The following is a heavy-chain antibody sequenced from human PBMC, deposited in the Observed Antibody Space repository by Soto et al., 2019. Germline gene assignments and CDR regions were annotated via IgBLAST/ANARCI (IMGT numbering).Heavy chain of an antibody. CDR3: ARDYITMVRGVIPNWFDP. D-gene: IGHD3-10*01. J-gene: IGHJ5*02. V-gene: IGHV3-33*01. CDR2: IWYDGSNK. Sequence: HPGGSLRLSCAASGFTFSSYGMHWVRQAPGKGLEWVAVIWYDGSNKYYADSVKGRFTISRDNSKNTLYLQMNSLRAEDTAVYYCARDYITMVRGVIPNWFDPWGQGTLVTVSS. CDR1: GFTFSSYG.